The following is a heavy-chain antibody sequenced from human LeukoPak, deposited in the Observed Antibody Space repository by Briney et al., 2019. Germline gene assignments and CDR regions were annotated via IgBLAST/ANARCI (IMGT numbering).Heavy chain of an antibody. CDR1: GFTVSTNS. CDR2: IYSDNT. D-gene: IGHD4/OR15-4a*01. Sequence: GGSLRLSCTVSGFTVSTNSMSWVRQAPGKGLEWVSFIYSDNTHYSDSVTGRFTISRDNSKNTLYLQMNSLRAEDTAVYYCARRAGAYSHPYDYWGQGTLVTVSS. CDR3: ARRAGAYSHPYDY. V-gene: IGHV3-53*01. J-gene: IGHJ4*02.